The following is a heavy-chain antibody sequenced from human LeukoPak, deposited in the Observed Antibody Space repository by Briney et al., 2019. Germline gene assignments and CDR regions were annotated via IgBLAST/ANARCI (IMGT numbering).Heavy chain of an antibody. D-gene: IGHD2-21*01. CDR1: GFTFSSYS. V-gene: IGHV3-21*01. CDR2: ISSSSSYI. Sequence: GGSLRLSCAASGFTFSSYSMNWVRQAPGKGLEWVSSISSSSSYIYYADSVKGRFTISRDNAKNSLYLQMNSLRAEDTAVYYCARDSGADPYYFQHWGQGTLVTVSS. J-gene: IGHJ1*01. CDR3: ARDSGADPYYFQH.